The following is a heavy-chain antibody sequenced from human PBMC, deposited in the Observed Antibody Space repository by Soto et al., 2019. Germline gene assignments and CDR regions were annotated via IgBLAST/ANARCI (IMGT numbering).Heavy chain of an antibody. V-gene: IGHV3-23*01. D-gene: IGHD2-8*01. J-gene: IGHJ3*02. CDR3: WTSSIATVMLYSFDI. CDR1: GFTFSSYA. Sequence: EVQLLESGGGLVQPGGSLRLSCAASGFTFSSYAMSWVRQAPGKGLEWVSAISGSGGSTYYADSVKGRFTISRDNSKNTLYLQMISLRAEDEAAYYCWTSSIATVMLYSFDIWGQGTMVTVSS. CDR2: ISGSGGST.